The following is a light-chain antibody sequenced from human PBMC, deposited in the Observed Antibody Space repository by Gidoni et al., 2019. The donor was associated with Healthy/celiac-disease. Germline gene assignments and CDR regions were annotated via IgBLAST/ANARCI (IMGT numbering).Light chain of an antibody. Sequence: DIVLTQSPDSLAVSLGERATINCKSSQSVLYRSNNKNYLAWYQQKPGQPPKLLIYWASTRESGVPDRFSGSGSGKDVTRTISSLQAEDVAVYYCQQYYSTPITFXQXTRLXIK. V-gene: IGKV4-1*01. J-gene: IGKJ5*01. CDR1: QSVLYRSNNKNY. CDR3: QQYYSTPIT. CDR2: WAS.